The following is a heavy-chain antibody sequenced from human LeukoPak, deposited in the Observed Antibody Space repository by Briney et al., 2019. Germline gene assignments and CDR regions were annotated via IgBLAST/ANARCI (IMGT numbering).Heavy chain of an antibody. D-gene: IGHD6-13*01. CDR2: MNPNSGNT. V-gene: IGHV1-8*01. J-gene: IGHJ4*02. CDR3: AVGIAAAGLYGY. CDR1: GYTFTSYD. Sequence: ASVKVSCKAPGYTFTSYDINWVRQATGQGLEWMGWMNPNSGNTGYAQKFQGRVTMTRNTSISTAYMELSSLRSEDTAVYYCAVGIAAAGLYGYWGQGTLVTVSS.